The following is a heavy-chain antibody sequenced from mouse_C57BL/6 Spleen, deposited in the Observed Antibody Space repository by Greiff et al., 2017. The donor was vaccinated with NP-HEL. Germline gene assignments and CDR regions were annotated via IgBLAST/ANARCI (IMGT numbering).Heavy chain of an antibody. V-gene: IGHV5-6*02. CDR3: ASRYYDYDGYFDY. D-gene: IGHD2-4*01. Sequence: EVMLVESGGDLVKPGGSLKLSCAASGFTFSSYGMSWVRQTPDKRLEWVATISSGGSYTYYPDSVKGRFTISRDNAKNTLYLQMSSLKSEDTAMYYCASRYYDYDGYFDYWGQGTTLTVSS. J-gene: IGHJ2*01. CDR2: ISSGGSYT. CDR1: GFTFSSYG.